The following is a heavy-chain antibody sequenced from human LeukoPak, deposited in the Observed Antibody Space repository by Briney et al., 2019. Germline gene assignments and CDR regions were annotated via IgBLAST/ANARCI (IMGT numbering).Heavy chain of an antibody. CDR2: IKQNGNDK. Sequence: GGSLRLSCAASGFTFSSYWMSWVRQPPGKGLEWVAHIKQNGNDKYYVDSVKGRFTISRDNAKNLLYVQMHSMKAEDTAVYYCARGGALGTFDFWGQGTLVTVSS. CDR3: ARGGALGTFDF. J-gene: IGHJ4*02. D-gene: IGHD6-13*01. V-gene: IGHV3-7*01. CDR1: GFTFSSYW.